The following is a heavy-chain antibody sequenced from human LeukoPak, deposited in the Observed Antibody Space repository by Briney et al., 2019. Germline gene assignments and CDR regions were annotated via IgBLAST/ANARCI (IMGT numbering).Heavy chain of an antibody. CDR1: GFIVSTNH. D-gene: IGHD3-22*01. Sequence: GGSLRLSCAASGFIVSTNHMSWVRQAPGKGLEWVSVIYSGGTTYYADSVKGRFTISRDNAKNTLYLQMNSLRAEDTAVYYCARIPYDSSGYYDYWGQGTLVTVSS. CDR3: ARIPYDSSGYYDY. V-gene: IGHV3-66*01. CDR2: IYSGGTT. J-gene: IGHJ4*02.